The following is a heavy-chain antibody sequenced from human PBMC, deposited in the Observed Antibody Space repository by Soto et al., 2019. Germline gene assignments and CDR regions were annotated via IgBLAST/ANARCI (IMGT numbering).Heavy chain of an antibody. V-gene: IGHV3-23*01. CDR2: ISGSGGST. D-gene: IGHD3-22*01. CDR3: SKIVNYYDSSGYYFHY. J-gene: IGHJ4*02. CDR1: GFTFSSYA. Sequence: GGFLRLSCAAFGFTFSSYAMRWVRQAPGKGLEWVSAISGSGGSTYYADSVKGRFTISRDNSKNTLYLQMNSLRAEDTAVYYCSKIVNYYDSSGYYFHYWGQGTLVTVSS.